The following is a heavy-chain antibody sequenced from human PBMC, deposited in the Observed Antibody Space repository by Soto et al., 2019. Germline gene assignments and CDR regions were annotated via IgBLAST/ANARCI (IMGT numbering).Heavy chain of an antibody. Sequence: EVQLLESGGGLVQPGGSLRLSCAASGFTFNNYAMTWVRQAPGKGLEWVSTISGSDDSTYYADSVKGRLTISGDNSKNALYLQMSSLRAEDTALYYCVKDWTGDTCPCMDVWGQGTTVTVSS. CDR2: ISGSDDST. CDR3: VKDWTGDTCPCMDV. J-gene: IGHJ6*01. CDR1: GFTFNNYA. V-gene: IGHV3-23*01. D-gene: IGHD2-8*02.